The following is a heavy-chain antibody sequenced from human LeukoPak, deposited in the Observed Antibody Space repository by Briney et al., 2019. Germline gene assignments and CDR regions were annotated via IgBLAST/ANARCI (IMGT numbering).Heavy chain of an antibody. D-gene: IGHD3-3*01. CDR1: GGSISSYY. J-gene: IGHJ6*02. CDR3: ARGGWNTIFGHYCYGMDV. V-gene: IGHV4-59*01. CDR2: IYYSGST. Sequence: SETLSLTCTVSGGSISSYYWSWIRQPPGKGLEWIGYIYYSGSTNYNPSLKSRVTISVDTSKNQFSLKLSSVTAADTAVYYCARGGWNTIFGHYCYGMDVWGQGTTVTVSS.